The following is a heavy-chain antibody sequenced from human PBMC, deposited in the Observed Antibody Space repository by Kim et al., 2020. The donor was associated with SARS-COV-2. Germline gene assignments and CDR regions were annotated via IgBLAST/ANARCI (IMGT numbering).Heavy chain of an antibody. CDR2: ISGSGGST. Sequence: GGSLRLSCAASGFTFSSYAMSWVRQAPGKGLEWVSAISGSGGSTYYADSVKGRFTISRDNSKNTLYLQMNSLRAEDTAVYYCAKLFAGSYFVPREAGFDPWGQGTLVTVSS. J-gene: IGHJ5*02. CDR1: GFTFSSYA. CDR3: AKLFAGSYFVPREAGFDP. D-gene: IGHD1-26*01. V-gene: IGHV3-23*01.